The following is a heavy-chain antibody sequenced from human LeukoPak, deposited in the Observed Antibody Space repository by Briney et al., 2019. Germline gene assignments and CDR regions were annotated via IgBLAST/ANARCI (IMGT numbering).Heavy chain of an antibody. Sequence: GGSLRLSCAASGFTVSSNYMSWVRQAPGKGLEWVSVIYSGGSTYYADSVKGRFTISRDSSKNTLYLQMNSLRAEDTAVYYCAIGDGLGELSSSFNYWGQGTLVTVSS. CDR3: AIGDGLGELSSSFNY. D-gene: IGHD3-16*02. V-gene: IGHV3-53*05. CDR2: IYSGGST. CDR1: GFTVSSNY. J-gene: IGHJ4*02.